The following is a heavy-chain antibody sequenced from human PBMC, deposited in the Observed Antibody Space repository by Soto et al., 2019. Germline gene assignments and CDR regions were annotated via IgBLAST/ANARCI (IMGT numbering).Heavy chain of an antibody. J-gene: IGHJ6*02. V-gene: IGHV5-51*01. D-gene: IGHD2-8*01. Sequence: PGESLKISCKGSGYSFTSYWIGWVRQMPGKGLEWMGIIYPGDSDTRYSPSFQGQVTISADKSISTAYLQWSSLKASDTAMYYCARRGDLDCTNGVCFPYYYYGMDVWGQGTTVTVSS. CDR2: IYPGDSDT. CDR3: ARRGDLDCTNGVCFPYYYYGMDV. CDR1: GYSFTSYW.